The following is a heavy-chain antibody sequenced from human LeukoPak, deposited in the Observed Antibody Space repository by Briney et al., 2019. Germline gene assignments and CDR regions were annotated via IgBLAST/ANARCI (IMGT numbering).Heavy chain of an antibody. CDR2: IYPGDSDT. CDR3: ARAPGYCSSTSCYYYYGMDV. V-gene: IGHV5-51*01. J-gene: IGHJ6*02. D-gene: IGHD2-2*01. Sequence: GESLKISCKGSGYSFTSYWIGWVRPMPGKGLEWMGIIYPGDSDTRYSPSFQGQVTISADKSISTAYLQWSSLKASDTAMYYCARAPGYCSSTSCYYYYGMDVWGQGTTVTVSS. CDR1: GYSFTSYW.